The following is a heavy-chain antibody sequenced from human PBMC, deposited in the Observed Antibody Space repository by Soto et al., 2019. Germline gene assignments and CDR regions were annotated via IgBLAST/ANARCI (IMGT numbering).Heavy chain of an antibody. CDR3: ARSDTSGWREADS. D-gene: IGHD6-19*01. J-gene: IGHJ4*02. CDR1: GYSFTNYW. Sequence: PGESLKISCKASGYSFTNYWIGWVRQMPGKGLEWMGVIYPGDSDTRYSPSFQGQVTISADKSISTAYLRWSSLKASDTAMFYCARSDTSGWREADSWGQGPLVTVST. CDR2: IYPGDSDT. V-gene: IGHV5-51*01.